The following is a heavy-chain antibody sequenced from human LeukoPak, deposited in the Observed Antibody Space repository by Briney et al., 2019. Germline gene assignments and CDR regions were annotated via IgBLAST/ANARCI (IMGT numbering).Heavy chain of an antibody. V-gene: IGHV1-8*02. CDR3: ASLKAVAGTRGY. Sequence: GASVKVSCKASGYTFTSYDINWVRQPTGQGLEWMGWMNPNSGNTGYAQKFQGRVTMTRDTSISTAYMELSRLRSDDTAVYYCASLKAVAGTRGYWGQGTLVTVSS. CDR1: GYTFTSYD. D-gene: IGHD6-19*01. CDR2: MNPNSGNT. J-gene: IGHJ4*02.